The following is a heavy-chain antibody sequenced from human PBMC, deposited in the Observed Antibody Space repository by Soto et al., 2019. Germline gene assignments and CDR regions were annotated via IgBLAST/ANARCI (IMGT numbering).Heavy chain of an antibody. CDR2: VHGGGST. D-gene: IGHD3-16*01. Sequence: VQLVESGGGLIQPGGSLRLSCAASGFTVSNNHMTWVRQAAGKGLELVSFVHGGGSTSYADSVKGRFTISRDNSKITLYLQMDNLRAEDTAIYYCAGRLTTAASLDYWGRGTLVTVSS. V-gene: IGHV3-53*01. CDR3: AGRLTTAASLDY. CDR1: GFTVSNNH. J-gene: IGHJ4*02.